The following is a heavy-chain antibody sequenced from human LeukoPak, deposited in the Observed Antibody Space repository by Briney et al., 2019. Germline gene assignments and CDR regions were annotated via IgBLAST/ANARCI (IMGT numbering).Heavy chain of an antibody. CDR3: ARGAPGGNDYGDY. V-gene: IGHV4-59*01. J-gene: IGHJ4*02. CDR2: IHYSGST. CDR1: GGXFSGYY. Sequence: SETLSLTCAVYGGXFSGYYCSWIRQPPGKGLEWIGYIHYSGSTNYNPSLKSRLTISVDTSKNQFSLKLSSVTAADTAVYYCARGAPGGNDYGDYWGQGTLVTVSS.